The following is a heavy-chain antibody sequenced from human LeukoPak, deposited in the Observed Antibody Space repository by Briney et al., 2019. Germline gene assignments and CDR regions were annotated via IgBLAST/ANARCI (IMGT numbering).Heavy chain of an antibody. CDR3: AKDLPEYSSRKVNWFDP. V-gene: IGHV3-23*01. CDR2: SRGSGGST. J-gene: IGHJ5*02. Sequence: GGSLTLSCPPSGFTFSSYGMSWVRQAPANGLESVSASRGSGGSTYYADSVKGRVTISRDNSKSTLYLQMISLRAEDTAVYYYAKDLPEYSSRKVNWFDPWGQGTLVTVSS. D-gene: IGHD6-13*01. CDR1: GFTFSSYG.